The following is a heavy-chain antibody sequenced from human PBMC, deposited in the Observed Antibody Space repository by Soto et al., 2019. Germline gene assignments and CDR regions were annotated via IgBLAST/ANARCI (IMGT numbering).Heavy chain of an antibody. J-gene: IGHJ4*02. CDR2: MNPNSGNT. CDR1: GYTFTSYD. D-gene: IGHD4-17*01. Sequence: QVQLVQSGAEVKKPGASVKVSCKASGYTFTSYDINWVRQATRQGLEWMGWMNPNSGNTGYAQKFQGRVTMTRNTSMSTAYMALSSLRSEDAAVYYCARALPYGDRVYYFDYWGQGTLVTVSS. V-gene: IGHV1-8*01. CDR3: ARALPYGDRVYYFDY.